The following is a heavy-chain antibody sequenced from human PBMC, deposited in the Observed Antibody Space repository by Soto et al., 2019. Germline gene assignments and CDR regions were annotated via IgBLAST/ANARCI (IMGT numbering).Heavy chain of an antibody. CDR1: GYTFTSYY. CDR3: AVGGNYLSMDV. D-gene: IGHD4-4*01. V-gene: IGHV1-46*01. CDR2: INPDGGGT. Sequence: QVQLVQSGAEVKKPGASVKVSCKASGYTFTSYYMHWGRLAPGQGLEWMGIINPDGGGTSYAQQFQGRVIMTRDTSTSTVYMEMSSLRSEDTAVYYCAVGGNYLSMDVWGQGTTVTVSS. J-gene: IGHJ6*02.